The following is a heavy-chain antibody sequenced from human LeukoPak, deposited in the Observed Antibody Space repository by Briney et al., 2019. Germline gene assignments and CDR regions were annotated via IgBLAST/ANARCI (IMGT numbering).Heavy chain of an antibody. V-gene: IGHV3-48*01. J-gene: IGHJ4*02. CDR1: GFTFSSYS. Sequence: RPGGTLRLSCAVSGFTFSSYSMNWVRHARGKGLEWDSYLSSSSSTTKDADSMKGQFTISRDNAKNSLYLQRNSLRAEDTAVYDRVREFWGQGTLVTVSS. CDR2: LSSSSSTT. CDR3: VREF.